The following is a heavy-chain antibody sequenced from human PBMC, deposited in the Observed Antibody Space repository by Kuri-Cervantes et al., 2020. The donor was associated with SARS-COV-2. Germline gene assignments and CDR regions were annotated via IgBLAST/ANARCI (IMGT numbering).Heavy chain of an antibody. J-gene: IGHJ4*02. Sequence: GGSLRLSCAASGFTFGGHWIHWVRQAPGKGLVWVSRINPDGSYTNNADSVKGRFTLSRDNAKNSLYLQMNSLRTEDTALYYCAKDIGSGGSYYPDYWGQGTLVTVSS. D-gene: IGHD1-26*01. CDR1: GFTFGGHW. CDR3: AKDIGSGGSYYPDY. V-gene: IGHV3-74*01. CDR2: INPDGSYT.